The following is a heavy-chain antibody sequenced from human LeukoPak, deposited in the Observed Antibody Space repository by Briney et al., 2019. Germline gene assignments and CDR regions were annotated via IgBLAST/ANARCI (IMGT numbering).Heavy chain of an antibody. CDR2: INHSGST. V-gene: IGHV4-34*01. Sequence: SETLSLTCAVYGGSFSGYYWSWIRQPPGKGLEWIGEINHSGSTNYNPSLKSRVTISVDTSKNQFSLKLSSVTAADTAVYYCARKRRGSSVGGWFDPWGLGTLVTVSS. J-gene: IGHJ5*02. D-gene: IGHD6-13*01. CDR1: GGSFSGYY. CDR3: ARKRRGSSVGGWFDP.